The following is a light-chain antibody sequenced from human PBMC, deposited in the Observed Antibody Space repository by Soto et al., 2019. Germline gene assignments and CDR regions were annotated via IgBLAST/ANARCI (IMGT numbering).Light chain of an antibody. Sequence: DIVMTQSPLSLPVTPGEPASISCRSSQSLLHSNGNTYLDWYLQKPGQSPQLLIYLGSNRASGVPDRFSGSGSGTDFTLKIGRVEAEDVGVYYCMQAVQTPPTFGGGTKVEIK. CDR2: LGS. CDR1: QSLLHSNGNTY. V-gene: IGKV2-28*01. J-gene: IGKJ4*01. CDR3: MQAVQTPPT.